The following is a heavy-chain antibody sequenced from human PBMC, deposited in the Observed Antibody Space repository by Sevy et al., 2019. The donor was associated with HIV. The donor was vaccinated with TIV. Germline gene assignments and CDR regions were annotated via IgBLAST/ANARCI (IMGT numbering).Heavy chain of an antibody. CDR1: GFSLSGYA. CDR3: ARGWYSSGVGFDF. Sequence: GGSLRLSCAASGFSLSGYAIHWARQGPVKGLEWVTVISFDGSNKYYADSVKGRFTISRENSKNTVSLQMNSLRPEDTAVYYCARGWYSSGVGFDFWGRGILVTVSS. D-gene: IGHD6-19*01. CDR2: ISFDGSNK. J-gene: IGHJ4*02. V-gene: IGHV3-30-3*01.